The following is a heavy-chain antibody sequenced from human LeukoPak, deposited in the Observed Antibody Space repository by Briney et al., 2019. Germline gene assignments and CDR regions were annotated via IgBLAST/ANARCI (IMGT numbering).Heavy chain of an antibody. J-gene: IGHJ4*02. Sequence: GASVKVSCKASGYTFTNYSMNWVRQAPGQGLEWMGWINPNSGGTNYAQKFQGRVTMTRDTSISTVYMEMSRLRYDDTAVYYCARPYFQWELRYWGPGTLVTVSS. D-gene: IGHD1-26*01. CDR2: INPNSGGT. CDR3: ARPYFQWELRY. CDR1: GYTFTNYS. V-gene: IGHV1-2*02.